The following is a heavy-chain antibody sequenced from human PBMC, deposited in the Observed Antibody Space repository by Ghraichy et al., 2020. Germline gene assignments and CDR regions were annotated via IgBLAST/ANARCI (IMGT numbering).Heavy chain of an antibody. D-gene: IGHD6-13*01. Sequence: SETLSLTCTVSGGSISSYYWSWIRQPPGKELEWIGYIYYSGSTNYNPSLKSRVTISVDTSKNQFSLKLSSVTAADTAVYYCTSSWSTVGAFDIWGQGTMVTVSS. J-gene: IGHJ3*02. CDR2: IYYSGST. CDR3: TSSWSTVGAFDI. CDR1: GGSISSYY. V-gene: IGHV4-59*01.